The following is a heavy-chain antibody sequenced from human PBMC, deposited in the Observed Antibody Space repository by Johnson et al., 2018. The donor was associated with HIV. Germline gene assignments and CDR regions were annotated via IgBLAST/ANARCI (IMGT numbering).Heavy chain of an antibody. V-gene: IGHV3-7*02. D-gene: IGHD3-16*01. CDR3: ARGGWGDAFDI. CDR1: GFTLSNYW. Sequence: VQLVESGGGLVQRGGSLRLSCAASGFTLSNYWMSWVRQAPGKGLEWVANINQDGSEKYFADSVKGRFTISRDNAKNSLYLQMNSLRAEDTAVYYCARGGWGDAFDIWGQGTMVTVSS. CDR2: INQDGSEK. J-gene: IGHJ3*02.